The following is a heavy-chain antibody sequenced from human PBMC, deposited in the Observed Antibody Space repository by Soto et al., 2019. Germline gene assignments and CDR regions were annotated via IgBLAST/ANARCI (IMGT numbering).Heavy chain of an antibody. CDR1: GGSFSGYY. J-gene: IGHJ5*02. V-gene: IGHV4-34*01. D-gene: IGHD1-26*01. CDR2: INHSGST. Sequence: ETLSLTSAVYGGSFSGYYGSCIRQPAGKGLEWIGEINHSGSTNYNPSLKSRVTISVDTSKNQFSLKLSSVNAADTAVYYCATGRWEYNWFDPWGQGTLVTVSS. CDR3: ATGRWEYNWFDP.